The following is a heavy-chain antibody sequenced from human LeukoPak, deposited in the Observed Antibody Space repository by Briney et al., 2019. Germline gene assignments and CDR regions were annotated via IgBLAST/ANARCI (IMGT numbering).Heavy chain of an antibody. J-gene: IGHJ4*02. D-gene: IGHD1-26*01. CDR1: GGSISGTNW. V-gene: IGHV4-4*02. Sequence: SETLSLTCGVSGGSISGTNWWSWGRQPPGQVLEWIGKISLRGLTNYNPSLRSRLTMSLDESKNQVSLNLTSVTAADTAVYYCSRESGPFSPFGFWGQGTLVSVHS. CDR3: SRESGPFSPFGF. CDR2: ISLRGLT.